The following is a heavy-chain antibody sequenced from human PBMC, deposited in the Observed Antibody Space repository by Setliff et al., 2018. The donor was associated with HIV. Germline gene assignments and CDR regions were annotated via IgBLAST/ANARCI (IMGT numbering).Heavy chain of an antibody. CDR1: GGSISSSSYY. V-gene: IGHV4-39*07. Sequence: SETLSLTCTVSGGSISSSSYYWGWIRQSPGKGLEWIGSGFHSGTTYYNPSLKSRVTIPVDTSKNQLSLKVNSVTAADTAVYYCARDMTYYYDTSGSFGWFDPWGQGTLVTVSS. CDR3: ARDMTYYYDTSGSFGWFDP. D-gene: IGHD3-22*01. J-gene: IGHJ5*02. CDR2: GFHSGTT.